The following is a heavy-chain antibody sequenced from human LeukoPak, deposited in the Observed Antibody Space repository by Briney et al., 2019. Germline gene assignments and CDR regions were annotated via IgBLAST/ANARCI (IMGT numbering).Heavy chain of an antibody. Sequence: GGSLRLSYAASGFTFSSYWMSWVRQAPGKGLEWVANIKQDGSEKYYVDSVKGRFTISRDNAKNSLYLQMNSLRAEDTAVYYCARVEQQLVRTYAFDIWGQGTMVTVSS. CDR3: ARVEQQLVRTYAFDI. V-gene: IGHV3-7*01. CDR1: GFTFSSYW. J-gene: IGHJ3*02. D-gene: IGHD6-13*01. CDR2: IKQDGSEK.